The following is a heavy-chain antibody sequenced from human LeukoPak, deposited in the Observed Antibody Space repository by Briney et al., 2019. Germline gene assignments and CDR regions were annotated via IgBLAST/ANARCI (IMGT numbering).Heavy chain of an antibody. CDR1: GYTFTSYY. CDR2: INPSGGST. D-gene: IGHD6-13*01. Sequence: GASVKVSCKASGYTFTSYYMHWVRQAPGQGLEWMGIINPSGGSTSYAQKFQGRVTMTRDMSTSTVYMELSSLRSEDTAVYYCATLEDSTFGYIWGQGTLVTVSS. V-gene: IGHV1-46*01. CDR3: ATLEDSTFGYI. J-gene: IGHJ4*02.